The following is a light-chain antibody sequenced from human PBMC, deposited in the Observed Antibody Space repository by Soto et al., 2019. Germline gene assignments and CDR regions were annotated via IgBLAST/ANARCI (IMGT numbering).Light chain of an antibody. Sequence: DIQLTQSPSFLSASVGDRVTVTCRASQGINSYLAWYQQKPGKAPKLLIYTASTLQSGVPSRFSGSGSGTEFTLTITSLQPEDFAAYYCLKYTKDAPGTFGQGTKVDIK. CDR1: QGINSY. J-gene: IGKJ1*01. CDR2: TAS. CDR3: LKYTKDAPGT. V-gene: IGKV1-9*01.